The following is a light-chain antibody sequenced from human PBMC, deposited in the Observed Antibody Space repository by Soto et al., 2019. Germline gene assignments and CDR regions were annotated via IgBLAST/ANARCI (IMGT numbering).Light chain of an antibody. J-gene: IGKJ1*01. Sequence: DIPLTQSPSILSASVGDRVTITCRASQSISSYLNWYQQKPGKAPKLLIYAASSLQSGVPSRFSGSGSGTDFTLTISSLQPEDFATYYCQQSYSTPPTFGQGTKVDI. CDR2: AAS. CDR3: QQSYSTPPT. CDR1: QSISSY. V-gene: IGKV1-39*01.